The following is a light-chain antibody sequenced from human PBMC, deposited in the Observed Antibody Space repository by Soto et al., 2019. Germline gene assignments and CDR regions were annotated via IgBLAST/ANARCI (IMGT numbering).Light chain of an antibody. V-gene: IGKV3-20*01. J-gene: IGKJ5*01. CDR1: QSVSSSY. Sequence: DMVLTESPVTLSLSPGERATLSCRASQSVSSSYLAWYQQKPGQAPRLLIYGASSRATGIPDRFSGSGSGTDFTLTISRLEPEDFAVYYCQQYGSSPAITFGQGTRLEIK. CDR2: GAS. CDR3: QQYGSSPAIT.